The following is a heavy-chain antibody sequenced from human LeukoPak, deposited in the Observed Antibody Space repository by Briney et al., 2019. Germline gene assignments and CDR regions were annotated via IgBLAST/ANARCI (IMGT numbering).Heavy chain of an antibody. CDR1: GFTFSSYW. Sequence: PGGSLRLSCAASGFTFSSYWMHWVRQAPGKGLVWVSRINSDGSSTSYADSMKGRFTISRDNAKNTLYLQMNSLRAEDTAVYYCARYDFWSGYYYFDYWGQGTLVTVSS. D-gene: IGHD3-3*01. V-gene: IGHV3-74*01. CDR3: ARYDFWSGYYYFDY. CDR2: INSDGSST. J-gene: IGHJ4*02.